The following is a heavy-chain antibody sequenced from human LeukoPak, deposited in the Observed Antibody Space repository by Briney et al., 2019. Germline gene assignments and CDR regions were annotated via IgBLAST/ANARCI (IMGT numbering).Heavy chain of an antibody. V-gene: IGHV1-46*01. Sequence: GASVKVSCKASGYTFTSYYMHWVRQAPGQGLEWMGIINPSGGSTSYAQKFQGRVTMTRDTSTSTVYMELSSPRSEDTAMYYCASSVFSFSGSQWDPFDIWGQGTMVTVSS. J-gene: IGHJ3*02. CDR2: INPSGGST. D-gene: IGHD6-19*01. CDR3: ASSVFSFSGSQWDPFDI. CDR1: GYTFTSYY.